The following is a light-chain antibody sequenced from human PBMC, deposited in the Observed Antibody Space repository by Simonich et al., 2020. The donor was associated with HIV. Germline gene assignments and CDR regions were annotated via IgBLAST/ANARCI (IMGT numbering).Light chain of an antibody. CDR3: SSYTSSSTWV. V-gene: IGLV2-14*03. CDR2: DVS. J-gene: IGLJ3*02. Sequence: QSALTQSASVSGSPGQSITISCAGTSSDVGGYNSVSWYQQHPGKAPKLMIYDVSKPPSGVSNRFSGSKSGNTASLTISGLQAEDEADYYCSSYTSSSTWVFGGGTKLTVL. CDR1: SSDVGGYNS.